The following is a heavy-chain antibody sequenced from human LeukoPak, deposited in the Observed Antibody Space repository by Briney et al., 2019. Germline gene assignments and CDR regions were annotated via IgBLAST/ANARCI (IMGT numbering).Heavy chain of an antibody. CDR1: GFTFSNAW. D-gene: IGHD2-15*01. CDR2: ISGSGGST. Sequence: GGSLRLSCAASGFTFSNAWMSWVRQAPGKGLEWVSAISGSGGSTYYADSVKGRFTISRDNSRNTLYLQMNSLRAEDTAVYYCAKEGCSGGSCYRGVFDYWGQGTLVTVSS. J-gene: IGHJ4*02. V-gene: IGHV3-23*01. CDR3: AKEGCSGGSCYRGVFDY.